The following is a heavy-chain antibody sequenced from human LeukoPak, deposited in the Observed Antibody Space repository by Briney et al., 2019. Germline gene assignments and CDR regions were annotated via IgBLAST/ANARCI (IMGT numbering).Heavy chain of an antibody. CDR2: ISYDGSNK. CDR1: GFTFSSYG. J-gene: IGHJ4*02. D-gene: IGHD5-18*01. Sequence: SLRLSCAASGFTFSSYGMHWVRQAPGKVLEWVAVISYDGSNKYYADSVKGRFTISRDNSKNTLYLQMNSLRAEDTAVYYCAKTKGVGSGYSSPVDYWGQGTLVTVSS. CDR3: AKTKGVGSGYSSPVDY. V-gene: IGHV3-30*18.